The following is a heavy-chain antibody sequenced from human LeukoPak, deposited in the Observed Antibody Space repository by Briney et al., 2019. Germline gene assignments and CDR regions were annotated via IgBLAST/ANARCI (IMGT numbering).Heavy chain of an antibody. CDR1: RFTVSSSD. J-gene: IGHJ6*03. V-gene: IGHV3-23*01. D-gene: IGHD3-3*01. Sequence: GGSLRLSCSASRFTVSSSDMSWVRQAPGKGLDWVLDISGSGNYAYYAVSVKGRFTISRDNSKNTLYLQMNSLRAEDTAVYYCAKYYDFWSGYSQHYYYMDVWGKGTTVTVSS. CDR3: AKYYDFWSGYSQHYYYMDV. CDR2: ISGSGNYA.